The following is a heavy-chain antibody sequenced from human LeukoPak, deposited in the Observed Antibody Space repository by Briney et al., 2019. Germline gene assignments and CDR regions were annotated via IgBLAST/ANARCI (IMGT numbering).Heavy chain of an antibody. D-gene: IGHD1-1*01. CDR1: GFTFSSYA. CDR3: AKVRTGTTHYYYYMDV. J-gene: IGHJ6*03. V-gene: IGHV3-23*01. CDR2: IRDSGGST. Sequence: GGSLRLSCAASGFTFSSYAVSWVRQAPGKGLEWVSAIRDSGGSTYYADSVKGRFTISRDNSKNTLYLQMNSLRAEDTAVYYCAKVRTGTTHYYYYMDVWGKGTTVTVSS.